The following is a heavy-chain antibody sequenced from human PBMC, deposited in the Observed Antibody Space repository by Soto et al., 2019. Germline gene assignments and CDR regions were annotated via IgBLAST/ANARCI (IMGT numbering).Heavy chain of an antibody. CDR3: ARDGVGTTTYVGYFDY. V-gene: IGHV3-33*01. CDR1: GFNFRGYG. CDR2: TRHDGSNT. J-gene: IGHJ4*02. Sequence: QVQLVESGGGVVQPGRSLRLSCAACGFNFRGYGMHWVRQAPGKGLEWVAITRHDGSNTYYADSVRGRFTISRDNSKNTLYLQMNSLRVEDTAVYYCARDGVGTTTYVGYFDYWGQGTPITVSS. D-gene: IGHD1-26*01.